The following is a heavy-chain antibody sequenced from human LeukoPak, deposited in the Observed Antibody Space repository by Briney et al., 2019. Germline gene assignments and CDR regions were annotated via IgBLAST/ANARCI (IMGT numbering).Heavy chain of an antibody. J-gene: IGHJ4*02. V-gene: IGHV1-69*06. CDR3: ARAGSYCHFDY. CDR2: IIPMLGTA. D-gene: IGHD1-26*01. CDR1: GGTFSSYA. Sequence: ASVKVSCKASGGTFSSYAISWVRQAPGQGLEWMAAIIPMLGTARYAQKFQGRVTITADKSTSTAYMELSSLRSEDTAVYYCARAGSYCHFDYWGQGTLVTVSS.